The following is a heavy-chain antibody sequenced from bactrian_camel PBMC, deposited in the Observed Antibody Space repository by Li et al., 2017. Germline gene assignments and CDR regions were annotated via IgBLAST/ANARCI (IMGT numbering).Heavy chain of an antibody. V-gene: IGHV3S1*01. J-gene: IGHJ4*01. CDR3: TNLPE. CDR2: VYTRDGRT. Sequence: HVQLVESGGGLVQPGGSLRLSCAASGFTFSVYWMTWVRQAPGKGLEWVSTVYTRDGRTWLADSVKGRFTASRDNSKNMVYLQMNSLRSEDTALYYCTNLPEWGQGTQVTVS. CDR1: GFTFSVYW.